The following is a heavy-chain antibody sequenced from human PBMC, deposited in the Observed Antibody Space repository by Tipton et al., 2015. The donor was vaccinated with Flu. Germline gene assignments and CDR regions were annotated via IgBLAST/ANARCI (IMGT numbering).Heavy chain of an antibody. CDR1: GGSISSYY. CDR3: AADHYFGSGSYY. V-gene: IGHV4-59*01. J-gene: IGHJ4*02. D-gene: IGHD3-10*01. Sequence: TLSLTCTVSGGSISSYYWSWIRQPPGKGPEWIGHIYYSGSTNYNPALQSRVTISVDTSKNQFSLRLSSVTAADTAVYFCAADHYFGSGSYYWGQGKMVTVSS. CDR2: IYYSGST.